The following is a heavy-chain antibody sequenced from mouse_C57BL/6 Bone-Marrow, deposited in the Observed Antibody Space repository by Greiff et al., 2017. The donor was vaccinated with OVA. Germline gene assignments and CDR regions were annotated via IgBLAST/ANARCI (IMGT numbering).Heavy chain of an antibody. V-gene: IGHV1-82*01. D-gene: IGHD1-1*01. Sequence: QVQLQQSGPELVKPGASVKISCKASGYAFSSSWMNWVKQRPGKGLEWIGRIYPGDGDTNYNGKFKGKATLTADKSSSTAYMQLSSLTSEDSAVYCCDYYGSSYGYFDVWGTGTTVTVSS. CDR1: GYAFSSSW. CDR2: IYPGDGDT. J-gene: IGHJ1*03. CDR3: DYYGSSYGYFDV.